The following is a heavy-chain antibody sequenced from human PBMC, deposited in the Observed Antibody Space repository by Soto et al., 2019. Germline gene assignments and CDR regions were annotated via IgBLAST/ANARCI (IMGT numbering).Heavy chain of an antibody. CDR2: IIPILGIA. CDR1: GGTFSSYT. CDR3: ARDLAVAPYYFDY. J-gene: IGHJ4*02. D-gene: IGHD6-19*01. Sequence: ASVKVSCKASGGTFSSYTISWVRQAPGQGLEWMGRIIPILGIANYAQKFQGRVTITADKSTSTAYMELSSLRSEDTAVYYCARDLAVAPYYFDYWGQGTLVTVSS. V-gene: IGHV1-69*04.